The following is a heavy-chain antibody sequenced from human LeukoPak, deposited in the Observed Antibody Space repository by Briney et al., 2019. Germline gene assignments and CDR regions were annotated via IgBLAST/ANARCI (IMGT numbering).Heavy chain of an antibody. J-gene: IGHJ4*02. CDR2: ISAYNGNT. CDR1: GYTFTSYG. V-gene: IGHV1-18*01. CDR3: ARVGAVQYYDFWSGYYKGGFGY. D-gene: IGHD3-3*01. Sequence: ASVKVSCKASGYTFTSYGISWVRQAPGQGLEWMGWISAYNGNTNYAQKLQGRVTMTTDTSTSTAYMELRSLRSDDTAVYYCARVGAVQYYDFWSGYYKGGFGYWGQGTLVTASS.